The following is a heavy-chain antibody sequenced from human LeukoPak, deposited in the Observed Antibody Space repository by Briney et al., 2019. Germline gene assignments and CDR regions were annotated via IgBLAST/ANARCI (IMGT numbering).Heavy chain of an antibody. D-gene: IGHD2-15*01. Sequence: SETLSLTCTVSGGSISSSSYYWGWIRQPPGKGLEWIGTIYYSGSTYYNPSLKSRVTISVDTSKNQFSLNLRSVTAADTAVYYCARQKEYCSGGSCFPPDYWGQGTLVTVSS. CDR1: GGSISSSSYY. CDR2: IYYSGST. V-gene: IGHV4-39*01. J-gene: IGHJ4*02. CDR3: ARQKEYCSGGSCFPPDY.